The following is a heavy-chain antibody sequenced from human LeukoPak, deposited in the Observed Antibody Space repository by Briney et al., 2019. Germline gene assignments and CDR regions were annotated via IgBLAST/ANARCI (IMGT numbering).Heavy chain of an antibody. D-gene: IGHD7-27*01. Sequence: PGGSLRLSCAASGFTFSTYAMHWVRQALGKGLEWVAVISYDESKKDYADSVKGRFSISRDNSKNTLYLQMNSLRAADTTVYYCARELLGAFDYWGQGTLVTVSS. V-gene: IGHV3-30-3*01. CDR1: GFTFSTYA. J-gene: IGHJ4*02. CDR2: ISYDESKK. CDR3: ARELLGAFDY.